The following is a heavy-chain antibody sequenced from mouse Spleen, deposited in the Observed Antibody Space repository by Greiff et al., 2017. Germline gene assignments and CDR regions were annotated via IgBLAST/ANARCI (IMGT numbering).Heavy chain of an antibody. CDR3: ARQGSLLRPTWFAY. CDR2: ISSGGGNT. J-gene: IGHJ3*01. V-gene: IGHV5-9-3*01. Sequence: EVQLVESGGGLVKLGGSLKLSCAASGFTFSSYAMSWVRQTPEKRLEWVATISSGGGNTYYPDSVKGRFTISRDNAKNTLYLQMSSLKSEDTAMYYCARQGSLLRPTWFAYWGQGTLVTVSA. CDR1: GFTFSSYA. D-gene: IGHD1-2*01.